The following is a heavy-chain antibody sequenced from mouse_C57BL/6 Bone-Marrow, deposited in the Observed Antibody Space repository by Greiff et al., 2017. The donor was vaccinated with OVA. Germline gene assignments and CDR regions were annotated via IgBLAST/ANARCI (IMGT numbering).Heavy chain of an antibody. Sequence: EVKLMESGGGLVQSGRSLRLSCATSGFTFSDFYMEWVRQAPGKGLEWIAASRNKANDYTTEYSASVKGRFIVSRDTSQSILYLQMNALRAEDTAIYYCARDPIGYAMDYWGQGTSVTVSS. CDR2: SRNKANDYTT. J-gene: IGHJ4*01. D-gene: IGHD6-5*01. V-gene: IGHV7-1*01. CDR1: GFTFSDFY. CDR3: ARDPIGYAMDY.